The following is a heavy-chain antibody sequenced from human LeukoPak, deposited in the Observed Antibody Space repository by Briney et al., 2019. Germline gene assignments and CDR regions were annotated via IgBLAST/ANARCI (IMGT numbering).Heavy chain of an antibody. CDR1: GGSISSYS. J-gene: IGHJ4*02. V-gene: IGHV4-59*01. Sequence: SETLSLTCTVSGGSISSYSWNWIRQSPGKGLEWIGRVYHSGSINYNPSLKSRVTISVDTSKNQFSLNLSSVTAADTAVYYCVSSYGGCVLDYWGQGTLVIVSS. CDR3: VSSYGGCVLDY. CDR2: VYHSGSI. D-gene: IGHD4/OR15-4a*01.